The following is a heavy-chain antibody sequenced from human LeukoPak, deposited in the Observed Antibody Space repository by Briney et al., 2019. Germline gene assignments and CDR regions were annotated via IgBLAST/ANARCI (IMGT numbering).Heavy chain of an antibody. V-gene: IGHV3-11*04. CDR3: ARGKRNYCSGGSCHPFDY. CDR2: ISSSGSTI. CDR1: GFTFSDYY. Sequence: GGSLRLSCAASGFTFSDYYMSWIRQAPGKGLEWVSYISSSGSTIYYADSVKGRFTISRDNAKNSLYLQMNSLRAEDTAVYYCARGKRNYCSGGSCHPFDYWGQGTLVTVSS. D-gene: IGHD2-15*01. J-gene: IGHJ4*02.